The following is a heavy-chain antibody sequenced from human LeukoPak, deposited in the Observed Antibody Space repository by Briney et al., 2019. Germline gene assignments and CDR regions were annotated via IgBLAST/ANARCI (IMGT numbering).Heavy chain of an antibody. D-gene: IGHD3-22*01. CDR2: INPSGGST. CDR1: GYTFTSYY. CDR3: ARGFGWLLPTDAFDI. V-gene: IGHV1-46*01. J-gene: IGHJ3*02. Sequence: ASVKVSCKASGYTFTSYYMHWVRQAPGQGLEWMGIINPSGGSTSYAQKFQGRVTMTRDMSTSTVYMELSSLRSEDTAVYYCARGFGWLLPTDAFDIWGQGTMVTVSS.